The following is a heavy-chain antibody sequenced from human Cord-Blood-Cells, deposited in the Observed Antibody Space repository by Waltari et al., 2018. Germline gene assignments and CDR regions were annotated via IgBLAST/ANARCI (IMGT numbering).Heavy chain of an antibody. V-gene: IGHV1-2*02. CDR2: INPNRGGT. J-gene: IGHJ4*02. Sequence: QVQLVPSGAEVKKPGASVKVSCTASGYPFTGYYMPLVRQAPGQGLEWMGWINPNRGGTNYAQKFQGRVTMTRDTSISTAYMELSRLRSDDTAVYYCARVYGGYDTLDYWGQGTLVTVSS. CDR3: ARVYGGYDTLDY. CDR1: GYPFTGYY. D-gene: IGHD5-12*01.